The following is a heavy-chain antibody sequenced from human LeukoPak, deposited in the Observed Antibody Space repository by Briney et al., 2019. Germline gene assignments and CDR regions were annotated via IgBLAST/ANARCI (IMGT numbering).Heavy chain of an antibody. J-gene: IGHJ4*02. Sequence: ASVKVSCKASGYTFIDYYVHWVRQAPGQGLEWMGYINPNTGGTNFAQKFQGWVTMTRDTSISTAYMVLSRLKSDDTAVYYCATDGGTRGAVAGYFDYWGQGTLVTVSS. CDR2: INPNTGGT. CDR1: GYTFIDYY. CDR3: ATDGGTRGAVAGYFDY. D-gene: IGHD6-19*01. V-gene: IGHV1-2*04.